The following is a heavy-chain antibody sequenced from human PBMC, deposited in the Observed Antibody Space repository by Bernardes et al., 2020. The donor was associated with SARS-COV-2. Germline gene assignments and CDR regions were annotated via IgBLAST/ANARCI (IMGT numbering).Heavy chain of an antibody. V-gene: IGHV3-30*18. CDR2: ISYEGSIQ. J-gene: IGHJ6*02. D-gene: IGHD6-13*01. Sequence: GGSLRLSCEASGFTFNNFGMHWVRQAPGKGLEWVAVISYEGSIQHYADSVKGRFTISRDSSKNTVYLQMNTLRPEDTAVYYCAKELAYGSSWRDYSYYFGMDVWGQGTTVTVSS. CDR3: AKELAYGSSWRDYSYYFGMDV. CDR1: GFTFNNFG.